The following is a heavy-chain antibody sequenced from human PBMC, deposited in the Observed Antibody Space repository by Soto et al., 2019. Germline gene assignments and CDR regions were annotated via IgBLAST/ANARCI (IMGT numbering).Heavy chain of an antibody. CDR1: GGSISSGGDS. CDR2: IYHSGST. J-gene: IGHJ4*02. V-gene: IGHV4-30-2*01. D-gene: IGHD2-15*01. CDR3: ARVGYCSGGSCYRNFYFDY. Sequence: SETLSLTCAVSGGSISSGGDSWSWIRQPPGKGLEWIGYIYHSGSTYYNPSLKSRVTISVDRSKNQFSLKLSSVTAADTAVYYCARVGYCSGGSCYRNFYFDYWGQGTLVTVSS.